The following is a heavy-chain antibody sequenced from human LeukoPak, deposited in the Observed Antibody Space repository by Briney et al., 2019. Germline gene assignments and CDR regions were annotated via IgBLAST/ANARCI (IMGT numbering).Heavy chain of an antibody. J-gene: IGHJ3*02. D-gene: IGHD1-26*01. CDR1: GFTFSSYS. CDR3: ARDIVGANTGAFDI. CDR2: ISSSSSYI. V-gene: IGHV3-21*04. Sequence: GGSLRLSCAASGFTFSSYSMNWVRQAPGKGLEWVSSISSSSSYIYYADSVKGRFTISRDNAKNSLYLQMNSLRAEDTALYYCARDIVGANTGAFDIWGQGTMVTVSS.